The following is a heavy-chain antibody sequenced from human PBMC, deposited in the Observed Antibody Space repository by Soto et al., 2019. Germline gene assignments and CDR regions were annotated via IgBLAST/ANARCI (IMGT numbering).Heavy chain of an antibody. CDR1: GSTFSDYS. V-gene: IGHV3-11*01. CDR2: ISRSGSDI. Sequence: LRLSCAASGSTFSDYSMNWVRQAPGKGLEWVSYISRSGSDIYYADSVKGRFTISRDNAKNSLFLQMNSLRAEDTAVYYCATVGYCSSTSCQTRYYYYGMDVWGQGTTVTVSS. CDR3: ATVGYCSSTSCQTRYYYYGMDV. J-gene: IGHJ6*02. D-gene: IGHD2-2*03.